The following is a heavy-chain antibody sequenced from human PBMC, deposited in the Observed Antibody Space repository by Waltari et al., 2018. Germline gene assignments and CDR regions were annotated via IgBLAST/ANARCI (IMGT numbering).Heavy chain of an antibody. V-gene: IGHV3-7*01. CDR2: IKEDGSDK. D-gene: IGHD1-26*01. J-gene: IGHJ4*02. CDR3: ARSGMKFTFDY. CDR1: GFTFGSYW. Sequence: EVQVVESGGGLVQPGGSLRLSCAASGFTFGSYWMTWVRQAPGGGRAWVGNIKEDGSDKEYADSVKGRFSISRGNAKDSLYLQMNSLRAEDTALYYCARSGMKFTFDYWGRGTPVIVSS.